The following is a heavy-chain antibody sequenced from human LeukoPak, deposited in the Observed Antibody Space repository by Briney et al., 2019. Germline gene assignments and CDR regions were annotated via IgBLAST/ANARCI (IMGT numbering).Heavy chain of an antibody. D-gene: IGHD6-19*01. CDR2: ISSSSSYI. V-gene: IGHV3-21*01. J-gene: IGHJ4*02. CDR3: ARVEYSSGWAADY. CDR1: GFTFSSYS. Sequence: GGSLRLSCAASGFTFSSYSMNWVRQAPGKGLEWVSSISSSSSYIYYADSVKGRFTISRDNAKNSLYLQMSSLRAEDTAVYYCARVEYSSGWAADYWGQGTLVTVSS.